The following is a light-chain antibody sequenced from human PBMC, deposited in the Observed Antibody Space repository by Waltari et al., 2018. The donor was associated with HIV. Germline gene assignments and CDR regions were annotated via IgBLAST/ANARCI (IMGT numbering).Light chain of an antibody. CDR1: PGTVTSRHH. J-gene: IGLJ2*01. V-gene: IGLV7-46*01. CDR3: LLSYSGARPAI. Sequence: QAVVTQKPALTVSPGGTVTPTRGPSPGTVTSRHHPTWFQLKPGQAPRALIYDANTRQSWTPARFSGSLLGGKAALTLSDAQPEDEADYFCLLSYSGARPAIFGGGTKLSVL. CDR2: DAN.